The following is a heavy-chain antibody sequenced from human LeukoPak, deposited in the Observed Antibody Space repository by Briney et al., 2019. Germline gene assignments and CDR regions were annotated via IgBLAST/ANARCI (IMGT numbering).Heavy chain of an antibody. Sequence: ASVKVSCKASGYTFTSYDINWVRQAPGQGLEWMGWMSPDSGGTGYAHKFQGRVTITRNTSITTAYMELRSLTFEDTAVYYCARVRLRNGYNWFDPWGQGTLVTVSS. CDR2: MSPDSGGT. D-gene: IGHD3-3*01. V-gene: IGHV1-8*03. J-gene: IGHJ5*02. CDR3: ARVRLRNGYNWFDP. CDR1: GYTFTSYD.